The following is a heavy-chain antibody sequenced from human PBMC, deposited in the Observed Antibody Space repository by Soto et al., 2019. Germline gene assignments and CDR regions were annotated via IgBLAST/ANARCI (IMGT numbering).Heavy chain of an antibody. CDR1: GFSLNTRGVG. CDR3: AHQYYYGSSGYYLDSTFDF. CDR2: IYWDDDK. V-gene: IGHV2-5*02. Sequence: GSGPTLVNPKQTLTLTCSFSGFSLNTRGVGVGWISQPPGKALEWLALIYWDDDKRYSPSLRSRLTITKNTSKNQVVLTKTNMDPVDTATYYCAHQYYYGSSGYYLDSTFDFWGQGTLVTVSS. D-gene: IGHD3-22*01. J-gene: IGHJ4*02.